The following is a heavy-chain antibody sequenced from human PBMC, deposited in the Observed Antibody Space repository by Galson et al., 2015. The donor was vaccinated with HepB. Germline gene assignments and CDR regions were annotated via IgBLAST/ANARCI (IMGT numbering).Heavy chain of an antibody. J-gene: IGHJ4*02. Sequence: SVKVSCKASGYTFTSYGISWVRQAPGQGLEWMGWISAYNGNTNYAQKFQGRVTITADESTSTAYMELSSLRSEDTAVYYCARTRPDYYDSSGYYYFDYWGQGTLVTVSS. CDR1: GYTFTSYG. CDR2: ISAYNGNT. D-gene: IGHD3-22*01. V-gene: IGHV1-18*01. CDR3: ARTRPDYYDSSGYYYFDY.